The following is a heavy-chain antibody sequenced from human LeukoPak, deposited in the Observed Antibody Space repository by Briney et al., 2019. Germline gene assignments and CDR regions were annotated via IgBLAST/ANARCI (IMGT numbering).Heavy chain of an antibody. D-gene: IGHD3-3*01. J-gene: IGHJ4*02. CDR2: INPNSGGT. CDR1: GYTFTGYY. CDR3: ARAPYYDFWSGYYKVDNFGY. V-gene: IGHV1-2*02. Sequence: RASVKVSCKASGYTFTGYYMHWVRQAPGQGLEWMGWINPNSGGTNYAQKFQGRVTMTRDTSISTAYMELSRLRSDDTAVYYCARAPYYDFWSGYYKVDNFGYWGQGTLVTVSS.